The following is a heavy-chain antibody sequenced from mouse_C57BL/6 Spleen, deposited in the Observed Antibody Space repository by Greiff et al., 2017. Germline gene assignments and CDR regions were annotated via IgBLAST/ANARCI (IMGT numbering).Heavy chain of an antibody. CDR2: ISPNHGGT. CDR1: GYTFTDYN. J-gene: IGHJ2*01. Sequence: VQLQQSGPELVKPGASVKMSCKASGYTFTDYNMPWVKQSHGKSLEWIGYISPNHGGTSYNQKFKGNATLTVNKSSSTAYMELRSLTSEDSAVYYCARSAEFDYWGQGTTRTVSS. V-gene: IGHV1-22*01. CDR3: ARSAEFDY.